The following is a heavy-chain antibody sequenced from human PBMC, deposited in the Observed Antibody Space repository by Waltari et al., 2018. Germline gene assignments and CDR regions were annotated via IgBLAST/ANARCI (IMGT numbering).Heavy chain of an antibody. J-gene: IGHJ4*02. Sequence: QVQLQQWGAGLLKPSETLSLTCAVYGGSFSGYYWSWIRQPPGKGLEWIGEINHSGSTNYNPSLKSRVTISVDTSKNQFSLKLSSVTAADTAVYYCARGQDILTGSFFDYWGQGTLVTVSS. D-gene: IGHD3-9*01. CDR3: ARGQDILTGSFFDY. V-gene: IGHV4-34*01. CDR1: GGSFSGYY. CDR2: INHSGST.